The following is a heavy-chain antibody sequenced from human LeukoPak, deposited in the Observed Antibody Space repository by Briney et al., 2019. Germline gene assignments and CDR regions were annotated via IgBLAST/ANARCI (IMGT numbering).Heavy chain of an antibody. J-gene: IGHJ5*02. CDR1: GFTFSNYS. Sequence: GGSLRLSCAASGFTFSNYSMNWVRQAPGKGLEWVSYISSSSSTIYYADSVKGRFTIFRDNAKNSLYLQMNSLRDEDTAVYYCARVTGQYYYGSGSPSFDPWGQGTLVTVSS. CDR3: ARVTGQYYYGSGSPSFDP. D-gene: IGHD3-10*01. V-gene: IGHV3-48*02. CDR2: ISSSSSTI.